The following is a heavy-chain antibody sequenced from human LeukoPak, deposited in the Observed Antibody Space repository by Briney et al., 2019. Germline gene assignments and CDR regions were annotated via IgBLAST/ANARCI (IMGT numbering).Heavy chain of an antibody. D-gene: IGHD6-19*01. CDR2: IYSGGNI. Sequence: PGGSLRLSCAASGFTVSSTYMSWVRQAPGKGLEWVSVIYSGGNIYYIDSVKGRFTISRDTFKNTLYLQMNSLKTEDTAVYYCVREEYSSGWYEIDYWGQGTLVTVSS. V-gene: IGHV3-53*01. CDR3: VREEYSSGWYEIDY. CDR1: GFTVSSTY. J-gene: IGHJ4*02.